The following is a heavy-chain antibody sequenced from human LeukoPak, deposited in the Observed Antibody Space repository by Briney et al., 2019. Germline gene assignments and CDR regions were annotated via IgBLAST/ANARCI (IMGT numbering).Heavy chain of an antibody. Sequence: SETLSLTCTVSGGSISSSSYYWDWIRQPPGKGLEWIGAIYYSGNTNYNPSLKSRVTVSVDTSKNQFSLKLSSVTAADTAVYYCARHRIPAALASAFDYWGQGTLVTVSS. CDR2: IYYSGNT. CDR3: ARHRIPAALASAFDY. D-gene: IGHD2-2*01. CDR1: GGSISSSSYY. V-gene: IGHV4-39*01. J-gene: IGHJ4*02.